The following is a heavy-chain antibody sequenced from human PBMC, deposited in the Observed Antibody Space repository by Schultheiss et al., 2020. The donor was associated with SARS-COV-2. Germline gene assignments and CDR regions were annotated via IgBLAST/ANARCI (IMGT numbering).Heavy chain of an antibody. CDR3: ARDPGLVGDPAHFDY. CDR1: GGSISSSSYY. V-gene: IGHV4-39*07. J-gene: IGHJ4*02. Sequence: SETLSLTCTVSGGSISSSSYYWSWIRQPPGKGLEWIGEINHSGSTNYNPSLKSRVTISVDTSKNQFSLKLTSVTAADTAVYYCARDPGLVGDPAHFDYWGQGTLVTVSS. D-gene: IGHD1-26*01. CDR2: INHSGST.